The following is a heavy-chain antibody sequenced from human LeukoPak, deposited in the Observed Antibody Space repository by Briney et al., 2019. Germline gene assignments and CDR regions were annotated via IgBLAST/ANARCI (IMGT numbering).Heavy chain of an antibody. Sequence: PSETLSLTCTVSGGSISSYYWSWIRQPPGKGLEWIGYIYYSGSTNYNPSLKSRVTISVDTSKNQFSLKLSSVTAADTAVYYCARVSSVWIKDYYYYMDVWGKGTTVTVSS. CDR1: GGSISSYY. CDR2: IYYSGST. J-gene: IGHJ6*03. D-gene: IGHD5-12*01. V-gene: IGHV4-59*12. CDR3: ARVSSVWIKDYYYYMDV.